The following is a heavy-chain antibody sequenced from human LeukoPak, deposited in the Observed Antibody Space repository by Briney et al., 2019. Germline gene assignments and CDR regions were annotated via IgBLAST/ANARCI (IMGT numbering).Heavy chain of an antibody. J-gene: IGHJ4*02. V-gene: IGHV1-8*01. CDR3: ARGVSVTTEY. CDR2: MNPNSGNT. D-gene: IGHD4-17*01. CDR1: GYTFTSYD. Sequence: GASVKVSCKASGYTFTSYDINWVRQATGQGLEWMGWMNPNSGNTDYAQKFQGRVSMTRNTSISTAYMELSSLRSEDTAVYYCARGVSVTTEYWGQGTLVTVSS.